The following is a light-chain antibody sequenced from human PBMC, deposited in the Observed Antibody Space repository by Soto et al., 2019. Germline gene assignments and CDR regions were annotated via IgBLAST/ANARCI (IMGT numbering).Light chain of an antibody. J-gene: IGKJ4*01. CDR3: QQSYSTPSAT. Sequence: DIQMTQSPSSLSASVGDRVTITCRASQSISSYLNWYQQKPGKAPKLLIYAASSLQSGVPSRFSGSGSGTDFTLTISSLQPEDFATYYCQQSYSTPSATFGGGTKV. CDR1: QSISSY. V-gene: IGKV1-39*01. CDR2: AAS.